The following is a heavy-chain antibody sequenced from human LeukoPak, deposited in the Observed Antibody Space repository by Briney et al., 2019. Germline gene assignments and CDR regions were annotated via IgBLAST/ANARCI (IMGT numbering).Heavy chain of an antibody. J-gene: IGHJ4*02. CDR3: ARGGYSYGYDDDFEY. CDR1: GGSITSYY. Sequence: SETLSLTCTVSGGSITSYYRSWIRQSPGQGLEWIGYIYNSGSTNYNPSLKSRVTISVDTSKNKFSLNLSSVTAADTAVYYCARGGYSYGYDDDFEYWGQGTLGTVSS. D-gene: IGHD5-18*01. V-gene: IGHV4-59*01. CDR2: IYNSGST.